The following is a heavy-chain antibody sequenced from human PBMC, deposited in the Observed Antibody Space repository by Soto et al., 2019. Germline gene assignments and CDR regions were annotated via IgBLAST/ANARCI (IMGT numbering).Heavy chain of an antibody. J-gene: IGHJ4*02. D-gene: IGHD3-22*01. Sequence: ASVKVSCKASGGTFSSYGINWVRQAPGQGLEWMGWINTYNGNRNYAQKFEDRVTMTTATSTNTVYMELRSLKSDDPSIYYCARDRLRGYDSSGFYSWGQGTLVTVSS. CDR3: ARDRLRGYDSSGFYS. CDR1: GGTFSSYG. CDR2: INTYNGNR. V-gene: IGHV1-18*01.